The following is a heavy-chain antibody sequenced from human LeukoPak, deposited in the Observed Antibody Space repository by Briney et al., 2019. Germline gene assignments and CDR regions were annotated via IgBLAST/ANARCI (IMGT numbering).Heavy chain of an antibody. J-gene: IGHJ4*02. D-gene: IGHD2-2*01. CDR1: GFTFSNYA. Sequence: PGGSLRLSCAASGFTFSNYAMSWVRQAPGKGLEWVSAINGNGGGTYYADSVKGRFTISRDNSKNTLFLQMNSLRAEDTAVYYCAKVRVGDFIVVAPAAEDCWGQGTLVTVSS. V-gene: IGHV3-23*01. CDR2: INGNGGGT. CDR3: AKVRVGDFIVVAPAAEDC.